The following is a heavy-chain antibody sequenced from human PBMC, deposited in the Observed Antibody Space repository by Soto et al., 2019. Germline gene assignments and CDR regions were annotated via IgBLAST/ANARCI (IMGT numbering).Heavy chain of an antibody. CDR2: ISDHNGNT. CDR3: ARGRYGDY. V-gene: IGHV1-18*01. CDR1: GYAFTTYG. Sequence: QVHLVQSGAEVKKPGASVKVSCKGSGYAFTTYGNTWVRQAPGQGLEWMGWISDHNGNTYYAHKHQGRVTVTRDTTACTAYMDLRRLRYDDTAVYYCARGRYGDYWGQGALVTVFS. D-gene: IGHD1-1*01. J-gene: IGHJ4*02.